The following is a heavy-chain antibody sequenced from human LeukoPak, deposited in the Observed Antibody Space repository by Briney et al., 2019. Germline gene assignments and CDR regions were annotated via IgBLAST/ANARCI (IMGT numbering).Heavy chain of an antibody. CDR3: ARGSGYYYYMDV. V-gene: IGHV1-8*01. Sequence: GASVKVSCKASGYTFTSYDINWVRQATGQGLEWMGWMNPNSGSTGYAQKFQGRVTMTRNTSISTAYMELSSLRSEDTAVYYCARGSGYYYYMDVWGKGTTVTVSS. J-gene: IGHJ6*03. CDR1: GYTFTSYD. CDR2: MNPNSGST.